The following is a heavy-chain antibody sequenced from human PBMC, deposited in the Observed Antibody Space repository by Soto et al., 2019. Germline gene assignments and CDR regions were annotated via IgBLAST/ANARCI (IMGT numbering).Heavy chain of an antibody. D-gene: IGHD7-27*01. V-gene: IGHV3-48*02. Sequence: EVQLVESGGGLVQPGGSLRLSCATSGFILSDCAMNWVRQAPGKWLEWVSYISSSSSVIDYANSVKGRFTVSRDNARNSLYLQMNSLRDEDTAVYYCARDLSWGSNWYYYMDVWGKGTTVTVSS. CDR1: GFILSDCA. J-gene: IGHJ6*03. CDR3: ARDLSWGSNWYYYMDV. CDR2: ISSSSSVI.